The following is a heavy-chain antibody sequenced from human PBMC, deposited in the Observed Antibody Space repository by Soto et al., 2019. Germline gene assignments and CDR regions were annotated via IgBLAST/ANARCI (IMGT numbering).Heavy chain of an antibody. CDR2: IIPIFGTA. V-gene: IGHV1-69*06. D-gene: IGHD6-6*01. J-gene: IGHJ6*02. Sequence: ASVKVSCKASGGTFSSYAISWVRQAPGQGLEWMGGIIPIFGTANYAQKFQGRVTITADKSTSTAYMELSSLRSEDTAVYYCARQDRYSSSLYYYYGMDVWGQGTTVTVSS. CDR1: GGTFSSYA. CDR3: ARQDRYSSSLYYYYGMDV.